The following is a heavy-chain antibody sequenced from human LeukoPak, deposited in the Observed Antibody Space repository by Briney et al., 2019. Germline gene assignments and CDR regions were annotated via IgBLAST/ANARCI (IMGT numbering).Heavy chain of an antibody. CDR2: ISSSSSYI. CDR3: ARWGMTTTDINY. Sequence: GGSLRLSCGASGFTFSSYGMHWVRQAPGKGLEWVSSISSSSSYIYYADSVKGRFTISRDNAKNSLYLQMNSLRAEDTAVYYCARWGMTTTDINYWGQGTLVTVSS. CDR1: GFTFSSYG. D-gene: IGHD5-24*01. V-gene: IGHV3-21*01. J-gene: IGHJ4*02.